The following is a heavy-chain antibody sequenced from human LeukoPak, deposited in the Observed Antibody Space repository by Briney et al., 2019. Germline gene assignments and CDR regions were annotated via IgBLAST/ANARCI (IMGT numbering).Heavy chain of an antibody. J-gene: IGHJ4*02. Sequence: GGSLRLSCAASGFTFSTYGMHWVRLAPGKGLEWVAFIGHDATKIYYADSVQGRFTISRDNSKNTLYLEMNSLSGEDTALYYCAKDHVTCGNSYFDHWGQGTLGTVSS. CDR2: IGHDATKI. V-gene: IGHV3-30*02. CDR3: AKDHVTCGNSYFDH. CDR1: GFTFSTYG. D-gene: IGHD2-21*02.